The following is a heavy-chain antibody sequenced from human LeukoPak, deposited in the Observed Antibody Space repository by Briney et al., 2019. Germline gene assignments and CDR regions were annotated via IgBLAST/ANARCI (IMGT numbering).Heavy chain of an antibody. J-gene: IGHJ6*02. CDR3: ARAYERSMDV. CDR1: GITFSTYG. V-gene: IGHV3-21*01. Sequence: GGSLRLSCAASGITFSTYGMYWVRQAPGKGLEWVSSISSSSSYIYYADSVKGRFTISRDNAKNSLYLQMNSLRAEDTAVYYCARAYERSMDVWGQGTTVTVSS. D-gene: IGHD3-22*01. CDR2: ISSSSSYI.